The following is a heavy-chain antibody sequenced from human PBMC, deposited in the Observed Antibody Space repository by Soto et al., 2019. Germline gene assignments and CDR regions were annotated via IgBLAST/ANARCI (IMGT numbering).Heavy chain of an antibody. CDR3: AKARGRTWYEDY. V-gene: IGHV3-23*01. CDR1: GFTFSSYA. J-gene: IGHJ4*02. Sequence: EVQLLESGGGLVQPGGSLRLSCAASGFTFSSYAMTWVRQAPGKGLEWVSSISGSGNTTYYADSVKGRFTISRDSSKNTLYLQMNSLRPEDMAVYYCAKARGRTWYEDYWGQGTLVTVSS. CDR2: ISGSGNTT. D-gene: IGHD6-13*01.